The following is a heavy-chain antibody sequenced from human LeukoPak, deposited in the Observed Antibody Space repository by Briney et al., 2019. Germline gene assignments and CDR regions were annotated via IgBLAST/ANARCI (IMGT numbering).Heavy chain of an antibody. Sequence: SETLSLTCTVSGDSISSFYWSWIRQPPGKGLECIGYIYYGGSTTKYNPSLKSRVTISIDTSKNQLSLKLNSVTAADTAVYYCARHKLVGATRWFDPWGQGTLVTVSS. D-gene: IGHD1-26*01. CDR2: IYYGGSTT. CDR1: GDSISSFY. J-gene: IGHJ5*02. V-gene: IGHV4-59*01. CDR3: ARHKLVGATRWFDP.